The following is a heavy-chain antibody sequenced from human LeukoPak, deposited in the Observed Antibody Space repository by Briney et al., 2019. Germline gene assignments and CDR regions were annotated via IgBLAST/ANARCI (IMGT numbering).Heavy chain of an antibody. CDR2: ISTDAGET. Sequence: GGSLRLSCAASGFTFSNSGMSWVRQAPGKGLEWVSAISTDAGETHYADSVKGRFTISRDNSKNTLYVQMNTLRAEDTAVYYCAKAMFYYDSSGHVDYWGRGTLVTVSS. CDR1: GFTFSNSG. CDR3: AKAMFYYDSSGHVDY. D-gene: IGHD3-22*01. V-gene: IGHV3-23*01. J-gene: IGHJ4*02.